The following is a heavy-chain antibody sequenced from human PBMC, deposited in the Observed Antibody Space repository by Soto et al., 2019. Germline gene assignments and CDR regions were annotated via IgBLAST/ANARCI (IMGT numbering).Heavy chain of an antibody. D-gene: IGHD3-16*02. CDR2: IYYSGST. V-gene: IGHV4-31*03. CDR1: GGSISSGGYY. J-gene: IGHJ4*02. CDR3: ARVNYVWGSYRRHFDY. Sequence: PSETLSLTCTVSGGSISSGGYYWSWIRQHPGKGPEWIGYIYYSGSTYYNPSLKSRVTISVDTSKNQFSLKLSSVTAADTAVYYCARVNYVWGSYRRHFDYWGQGTLVTVSS.